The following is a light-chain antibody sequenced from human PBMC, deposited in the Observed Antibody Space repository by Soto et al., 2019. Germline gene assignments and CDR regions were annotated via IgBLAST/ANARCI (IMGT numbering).Light chain of an antibody. CDR3: QPCDSYWT. J-gene: IGKJ1*01. Sequence: DIQLTQSPSTLSASVGDRVTITCRATHSISNYFAWYQQKPGKAPKVLIYKASSLESGVPSRFSGSGSGTEFTLTNSRLQPEDFATYYLQPCDSYWTFGEGTKVEIK. CDR1: HSISNY. V-gene: IGKV1-5*03. CDR2: KAS.